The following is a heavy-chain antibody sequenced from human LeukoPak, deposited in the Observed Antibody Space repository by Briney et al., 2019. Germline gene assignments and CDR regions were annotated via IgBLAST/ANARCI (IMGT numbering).Heavy chain of an antibody. J-gene: IGHJ4*02. CDR3: ARNSGYSELNY. D-gene: IGHD3-9*01. V-gene: IGHV4-4*02. CDR1: GDSFSGNNY. Sequence: SETLSLTCAVSGDSFSGNNYWTWVRQPPGKGLEWIGEIYRSGATNYNPSLKSRVTVSQDKSKNQFSLKLNSVTAADTAIYYCARNSGYSELNYWGQGVLVTVSS. CDR2: IYRSGAT.